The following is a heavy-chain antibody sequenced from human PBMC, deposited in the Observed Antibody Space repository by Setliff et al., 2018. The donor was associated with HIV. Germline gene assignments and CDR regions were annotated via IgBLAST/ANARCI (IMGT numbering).Heavy chain of an antibody. CDR3: ASEAWTSYRSSSGYYYYYMDV. V-gene: IGHV4-38-2*01. D-gene: IGHD6-6*01. CDR1: GYSISPDYY. Sequence: SETLSLTCAVSGYSISPDYYWGWIRQPPGKGLEWIGSIYHSGTTYYNPSLKSRVTISVDTSKNQFSLKLSSVTAADTAVYYCASEAWTSYRSSSGYYYYYMDVWGKGTTVTVSS. CDR2: IYHSGTT. J-gene: IGHJ6*03.